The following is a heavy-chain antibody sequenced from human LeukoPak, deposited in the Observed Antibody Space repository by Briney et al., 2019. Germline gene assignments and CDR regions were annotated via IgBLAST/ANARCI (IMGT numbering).Heavy chain of an antibody. J-gene: IGHJ4*02. Sequence: GDSLKISCKSCGYRFTNYWIGWVREKPGKGLEGMGITYPEDSDTRYIPSFQGQVTMSVDKSVSPAYLQWRRLKTSHTATYHCAPPEGDPRPLQVPPLDYWGQGTLVTVSS. V-gene: IGHV5-51*01. D-gene: IGHD3-16*01. CDR2: TYPEDSDT. CDR3: APPEGDPRPLQVPPLDY. CDR1: GYRFTNYW.